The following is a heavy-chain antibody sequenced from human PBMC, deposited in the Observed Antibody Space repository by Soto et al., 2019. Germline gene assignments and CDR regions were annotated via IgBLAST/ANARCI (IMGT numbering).Heavy chain of an antibody. J-gene: IGHJ3*02. CDR3: ATLYCSGGSCADAFDI. CDR1: GYSFTSYW. CDR2: IYPGDSDT. Sequence: PGESLKISCKGSGYSFTSYWIGWVRQMPGKGLEWMGIIYPGDSDTRYSPSFQGQVTISADKSISTAYLQWSSLKASDTAMYYCATLYCSGGSCADAFDIWGQGTIVTVSS. D-gene: IGHD2-15*01. V-gene: IGHV5-51*01.